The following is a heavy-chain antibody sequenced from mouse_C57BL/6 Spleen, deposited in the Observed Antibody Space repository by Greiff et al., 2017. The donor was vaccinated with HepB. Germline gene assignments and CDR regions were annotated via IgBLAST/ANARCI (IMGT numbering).Heavy chain of an antibody. CDR2: ISYSGST. V-gene: IGHV3-1*01. D-gene: IGHD1-1*01. CDR3: ARSGVGAMDY. Sequence: EVQLQQSGPGMVKPSQSLSLTCTVTGYSITSGYNWHWIRHFPGNKLEWMGYISYSGSTNYNPSLKSRISITHDTSKNHFFLKLNSVTTEDTATYYCARSGVGAMDYWGQGTSVTVSS. CDR1: GYSITSGYN. J-gene: IGHJ4*01.